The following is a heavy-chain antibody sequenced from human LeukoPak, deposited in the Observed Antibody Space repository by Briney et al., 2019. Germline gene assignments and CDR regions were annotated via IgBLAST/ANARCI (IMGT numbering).Heavy chain of an antibody. CDR2: ISSSGSTI. Sequence: PGGSLRLCCAASGFTFSSYEMNWVRQAPGKGLEWVSYISSSGSTIYYADSVKGRFTISRDNAKNSLYLQMNSLRAEDTAVYYCARDRSRAAAGTWFDYWGQGTLVTVSS. CDR1: GFTFSSYE. J-gene: IGHJ4*02. D-gene: IGHD6-13*01. CDR3: ARDRSRAAAGTWFDY. V-gene: IGHV3-48*03.